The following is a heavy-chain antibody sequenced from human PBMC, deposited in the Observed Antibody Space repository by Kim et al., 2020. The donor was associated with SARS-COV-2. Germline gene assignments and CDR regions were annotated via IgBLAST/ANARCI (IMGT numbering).Heavy chain of an antibody. D-gene: IGHD6-6*01. V-gene: IGHV3-48*03. CDR3: ARDRDSRSSIFDY. Sequence: YADSVKGRFTTTRNNANNSLYLQMNSLRAEDTAVYYCARDRDSRSSIFDYWGQGTLVTVSS. J-gene: IGHJ4*02.